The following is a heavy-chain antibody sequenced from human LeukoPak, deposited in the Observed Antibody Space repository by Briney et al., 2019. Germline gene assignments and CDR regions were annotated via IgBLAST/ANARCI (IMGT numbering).Heavy chain of an antibody. Sequence: ASVKVSCKASGYTFTSYGISWVRQAPGQGLEWMGWISAYNGNTNYAQKLQGRVTMTTDTSTSTAYMELRSLRSDDTAVYYCARVKRGCCSSTSCYEGAYYYYYYMDVWGKGTTVTISS. CDR3: ARVKRGCCSSTSCYEGAYYYYYYMDV. V-gene: IGHV1-18*01. D-gene: IGHD2-2*01. J-gene: IGHJ6*03. CDR2: ISAYNGNT. CDR1: GYTFTSYG.